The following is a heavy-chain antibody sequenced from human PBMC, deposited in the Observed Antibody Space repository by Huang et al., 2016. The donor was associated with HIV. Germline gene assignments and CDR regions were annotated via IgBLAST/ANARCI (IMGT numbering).Heavy chain of an antibody. CDR2: IHHSGTA. Sequence: QLQLQESGPGLVKPSQNLSLTCTVFGGSVSSRNYYWAWIRPTPGKGLEWIGSIHHSGTAYYNRALKSRVSRIVDKSKNQFSLEVTSATAADSAIYYCARQGGDCTSISCYLSWFDPWGQGTLVTVSS. D-gene: IGHD2-2*01. CDR3: ARQGGDCTSISCYLSWFDP. V-gene: IGHV4-39*01. CDR1: GGSVSSRNYY. J-gene: IGHJ5*02.